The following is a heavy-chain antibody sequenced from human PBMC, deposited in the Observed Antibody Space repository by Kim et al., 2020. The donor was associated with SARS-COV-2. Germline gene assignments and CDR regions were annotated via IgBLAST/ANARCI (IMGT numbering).Heavy chain of an antibody. Sequence: GGSLRLSCAASGFTFSNAWMSWVRQAPGKGLEWVGRIKSKTDGGSTDYAAPVKGRFTISRDDSKNTLYLQMNSLKTEDTAVYYCTTGRLLWSDAFDIWGQGTMVPVSS. CDR3: TTGRLLWSDAFDI. CDR1: GFTFSNAW. V-gene: IGHV3-15*01. D-gene: IGHD2-21*01. CDR2: IKSKTDGGST. J-gene: IGHJ3*02.